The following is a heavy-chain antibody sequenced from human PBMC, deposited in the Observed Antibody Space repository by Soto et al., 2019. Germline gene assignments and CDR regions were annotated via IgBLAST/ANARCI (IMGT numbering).Heavy chain of an antibody. Sequence: GGSLRLSCAGSGFTFGYCYMGWIRQAPGKGLEWLSYISPWSRYPAYADSVKGRFTISRDNAKRSLYLKMMSLTDEDIAIYYCVRGGGGGIFDPWGHGTMVTVS. CDR3: VRGGGGGIFDP. CDR1: GFTFGYCY. J-gene: IGHJ5*02. D-gene: IGHD2-15*01. CDR2: ISPWSRYP. V-gene: IGHV3-11*06.